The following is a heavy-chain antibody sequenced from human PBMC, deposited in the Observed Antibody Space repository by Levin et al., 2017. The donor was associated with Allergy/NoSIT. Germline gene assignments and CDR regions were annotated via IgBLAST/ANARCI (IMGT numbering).Heavy chain of an antibody. V-gene: IGHV1-69*04. CDR3: AREGIAVAWGDY. D-gene: IGHD6-19*01. CDR2: IIPILGIA. J-gene: IGHJ4*02. CDR1: GGTFSSYA. Sequence: SVKVSCKASGGTFSSYAISWVRQAPGQGLEWMGRIIPILGIANYAQKFQGRVTITADKSTSTAYMELSSLRSEDTAVYYCAREGIAVAWGDYWGQGTLVTVSS.